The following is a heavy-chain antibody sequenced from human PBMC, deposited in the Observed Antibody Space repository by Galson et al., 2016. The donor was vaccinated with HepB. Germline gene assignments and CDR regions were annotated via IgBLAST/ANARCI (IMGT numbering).Heavy chain of an antibody. J-gene: IGHJ4*02. CDR1: GFTFSKYA. CDR3: AKPIYYQVYVVTRGGDY. Sequence: SLRLSCAASGFTFSKYAMTWIRQAPGKGLEWVSDISDNGHHTYYADSVKGRFTISRDNSQNTLYLQMNSPRAEDTAIYCCAKPIYYQVYVVTRGGDYWGQGTLVTVSS. CDR2: ISDNGHHT. D-gene: IGHD2-2*01. V-gene: IGHV3-23*01.